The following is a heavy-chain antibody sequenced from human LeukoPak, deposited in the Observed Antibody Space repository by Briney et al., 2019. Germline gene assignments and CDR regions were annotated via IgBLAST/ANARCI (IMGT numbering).Heavy chain of an antibody. CDR3: ARSGRGNSAGFDC. CDR2: IYPRDGST. CDR1: GYSFTSNY. V-gene: IGHV1-46*01. Sequence: ASVKVSCKASGYSFTSNYIHWVRQAPGQGLEWMGMIYPRDGSTSYAQKFQGRVTVTRDTSTSTVHMELSGLRSEDTAVYYCARSGRGNSAGFDCWGQGTLVTVSS. D-gene: IGHD3-10*01. J-gene: IGHJ4*02.